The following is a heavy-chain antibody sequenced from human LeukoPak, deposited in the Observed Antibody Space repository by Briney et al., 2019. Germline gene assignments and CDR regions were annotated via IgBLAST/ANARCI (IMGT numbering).Heavy chain of an antibody. J-gene: IGHJ5*02. Sequence: PGGSLRLSCAASGFTFSSYWMSWVRQAPGKGLEWVSSISSSSSYIYYAGSVKGRFAISRDNSKNSLYLQMNSLRAEDTAVYYCATEGRPYCSSTSCYGGFDPWGQGTLVTVSS. V-gene: IGHV3-21*01. CDR3: ATEGRPYCSSTSCYGGFDP. CDR1: GFTFSSYW. D-gene: IGHD2-2*01. CDR2: ISSSSSYI.